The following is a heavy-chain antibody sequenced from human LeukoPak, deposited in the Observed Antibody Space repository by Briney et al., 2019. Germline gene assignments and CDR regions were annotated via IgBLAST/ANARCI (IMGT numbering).Heavy chain of an antibody. CDR1: GFTFSSYG. D-gene: IGHD3-22*01. CDR2: ISGSGGST. J-gene: IGHJ4*02. CDR3: ARGRRGVYYDSSGSNSLAPDY. V-gene: IGHV3-23*01. Sequence: GGSLRLSCAASGFTFSSYGMSWVRQAPGKGLEWVSAISGSGGSTYYADSVKGRFTISRDNAKNSLYLQMNSLRAEDTAVYYCARGRRGVYYDSSGSNSLAPDYWGQGTLVTVSS.